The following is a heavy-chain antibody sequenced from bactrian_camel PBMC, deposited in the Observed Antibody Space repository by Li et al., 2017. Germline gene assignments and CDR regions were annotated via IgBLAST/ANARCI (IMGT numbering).Heavy chain of an antibody. D-gene: IGHD4*01. CDR3: AEAPYRDGFSTKC. V-gene: IGHV3S25*01. CDR2: INSDGATT. J-gene: IGHJ4*01. Sequence: VQLVESGGGLVQPGGSLRLSCAASGFTFSIVSMYWVHQAPGKGLEWVSSINSDGATTYYADSVKGRFTISHDKSKNTAYLQMNDLKPEDTAMYYCAEAPYRDGFSTKCRGQGTQVTVS. CDR1: GFTFSIVS.